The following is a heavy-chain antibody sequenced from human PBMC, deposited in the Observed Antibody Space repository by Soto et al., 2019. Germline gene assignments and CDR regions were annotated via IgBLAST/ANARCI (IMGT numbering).Heavy chain of an antibody. V-gene: IGHV1-8*01. J-gene: IGHJ5*02. CDR3: VRGGFLSHDHVIIAPATLGFGP. Sequence: ASVKVSCKASGYTFTTYDINWVRQAPGQGLEWMGWMNPNRTNTGYAEKFQGRVTMTRDTSISTAYMELSSLRYDDTAVYYCVRGGFLSHDHVIIAPATLGFGPWAQGTLVTVSS. CDR1: GYTFTTYD. CDR2: MNPNRTNT. D-gene: IGHD2-2*01.